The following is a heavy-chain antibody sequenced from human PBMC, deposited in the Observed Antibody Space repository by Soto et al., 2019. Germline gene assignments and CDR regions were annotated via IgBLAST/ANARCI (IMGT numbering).Heavy chain of an antibody. J-gene: IGHJ5*02. CDR2: IIPIFGTA. D-gene: IGHD6-6*01. V-gene: IGHV1-69*13. CDR3: AREGYSSSSGSRGNWFEP. Sequence: GASVKVSCKASGGTFSSYAISWVRQAPGQGLEWMGGIIPIFGTANYAQKFQGRVTITADESTSTAYMELSSLRSEDTAVYYCAREGYSSSSGSRGNWFEPWGQGTMVTVSS. CDR1: GGTFSSYA.